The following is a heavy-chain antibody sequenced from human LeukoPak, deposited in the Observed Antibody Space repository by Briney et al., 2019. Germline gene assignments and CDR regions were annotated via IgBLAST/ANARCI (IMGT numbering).Heavy chain of an antibody. CDR3: AATYYYDSSGYYIDY. CDR1: GFTFSSYA. V-gene: IGHV3-30-3*01. D-gene: IGHD3-22*01. J-gene: IGHJ4*02. CDR2: ISYDGSNK. Sequence: GGSLRLSCAASGFTFSSYAMHWVRQAPGKGLEWVAVISYDGSNKYYADSVKGRFTISRDNAKNSLYLQMNSLRAEDTAVYYCAATYYYDSSGYYIDYWGQGTLVTVSS.